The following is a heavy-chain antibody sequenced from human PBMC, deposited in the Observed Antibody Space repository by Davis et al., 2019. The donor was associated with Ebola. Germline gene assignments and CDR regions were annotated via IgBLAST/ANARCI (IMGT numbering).Heavy chain of an antibody. CDR1: GFTFSDHY. Sequence: GESLKISCVVSGFTFSDHYMSWIRQAPGKGLEWVGRIKSNVDGGTTDYAAPVKGRFTISRDDSKNTLYLQMNSLKTEDTAVYYCTAEAGISFWGQGTLVTVSS. CDR3: TAEAGISF. D-gene: IGHD3-3*02. CDR2: IKSNVDGGTT. V-gene: IGHV3-15*01. J-gene: IGHJ4*02.